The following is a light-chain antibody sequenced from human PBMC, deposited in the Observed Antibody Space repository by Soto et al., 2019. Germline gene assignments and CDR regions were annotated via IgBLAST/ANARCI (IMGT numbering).Light chain of an antibody. CDR2: AAS. Sequence: DIQMTQSPSSLSASVGDRVTITCRASQTVGTFLNWYQQRPGRAPNLLLYAASNLPTGVPSRFSGSGSGTDFTLTINSLQPEDFGTYYCQQIYSILSWTFGQGGNVDIK. CDR1: QTVGTF. J-gene: IGKJ1*01. CDR3: QQIYSILSWT. V-gene: IGKV1-39*01.